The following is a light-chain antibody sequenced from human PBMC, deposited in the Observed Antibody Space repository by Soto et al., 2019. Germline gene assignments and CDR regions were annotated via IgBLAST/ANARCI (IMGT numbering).Light chain of an antibody. CDR2: AES. CDR1: QGISSW. J-gene: IGKJ1*01. CDR3: QQYNSYWT. V-gene: IGKV1D-16*01. Sequence: DIQMTQSPSSVSASVGDRVTITCRASQGISSWLAWYHQEPGKAPKLLVYAESSLQSGVPSRFSGSRSETEFPLTPSRLQPDDFATYYCQQYNSYWTFGKGTKVDMK.